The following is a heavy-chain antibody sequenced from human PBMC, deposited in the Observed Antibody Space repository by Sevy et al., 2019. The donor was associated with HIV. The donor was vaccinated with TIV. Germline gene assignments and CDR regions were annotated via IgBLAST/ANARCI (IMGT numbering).Heavy chain of an antibody. Sequence: GGSLRLSCAASGITFSYYGMHWVRQAPGKGLEWVAFISYDGSNKYYADSVKGRFTISRDNSKNTLYLQMNSLRAEDTAVYYCAKDMGGIVVSSGTDYWGQGTLVTVSS. D-gene: IGHD3-22*01. J-gene: IGHJ4*02. V-gene: IGHV3-30*18. CDR2: ISYDGSNK. CDR3: AKDMGGIVVSSGTDY. CDR1: GITFSYYG.